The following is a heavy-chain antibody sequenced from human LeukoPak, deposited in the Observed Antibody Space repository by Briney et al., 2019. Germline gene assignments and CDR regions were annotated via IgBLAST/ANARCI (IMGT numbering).Heavy chain of an antibody. J-gene: IGHJ4*02. D-gene: IGHD6-13*01. V-gene: IGHV3-7*03. CDR3: ARGQPGVAAAGNLDY. Sequence: GGSLRLSCVASGFSLGGFGMAWVRQGPGKGLEWVANIKQDGSEKYYVDSVKGRFTISRDNAKNTLYLQMNSLRAEDTAVYYCARGQPGVAAAGNLDYWGQGTLVTVSS. CDR2: IKQDGSEK. CDR1: GFSLGGFG.